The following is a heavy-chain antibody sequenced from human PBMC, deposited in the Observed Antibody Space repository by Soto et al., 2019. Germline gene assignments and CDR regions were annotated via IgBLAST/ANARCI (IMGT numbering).Heavy chain of an antibody. J-gene: IGHJ4*02. Sequence: QITLKESGPTLVKPTQTLTLTCTFSGFSLRASGVGVGWIRQPPGKALEWLALIYWDDDKRYSPSLKSRLTITKDTSKNQVVLTMTNMDPVDTATYYCAHRSRVGASDYWGQGTLVTVSS. CDR1: GFSLRASGVG. CDR3: AHRSRVGASDY. D-gene: IGHD1-26*01. CDR2: IYWDDDK. V-gene: IGHV2-5*02.